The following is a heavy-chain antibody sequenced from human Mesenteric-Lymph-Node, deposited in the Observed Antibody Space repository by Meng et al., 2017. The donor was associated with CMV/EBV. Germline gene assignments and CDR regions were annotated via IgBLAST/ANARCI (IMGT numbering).Heavy chain of an antibody. Sequence: ASVKVSCKASGYTFTSYAMHWVRQAPGQRLEWMGWSNAGNGNTKYSQEFQGRVTITRDTSASTAYMELRSLRSDDTAVYYCARGHYYDSSGYSGGWRYWGQGTMVTVSS. V-gene: IGHV1-3*02. D-gene: IGHD3-22*01. J-gene: IGHJ3*01. CDR1: GYTFTSYA. CDR3: ARGHYYDSSGYSGGWRY. CDR2: SNAGNGNT.